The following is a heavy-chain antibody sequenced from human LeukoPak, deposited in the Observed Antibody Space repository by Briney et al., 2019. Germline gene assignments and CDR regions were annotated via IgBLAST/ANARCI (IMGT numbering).Heavy chain of an antibody. CDR1: GGSMSNYY. CDR2: IYYSGST. CDR3: ARDAVPNYMDV. J-gene: IGHJ6*03. Sequence: SETLSLTCTVSGGSMSNYYWSWIRQPPGKGLEWIGYIYYSGSTYYNPSLKSRVTISRDTSKNQFSLKLTSVTAADTAVYYCARDAVPNYMDVWGKGTTVTVSS. D-gene: IGHD2-2*01. V-gene: IGHV4-59*01.